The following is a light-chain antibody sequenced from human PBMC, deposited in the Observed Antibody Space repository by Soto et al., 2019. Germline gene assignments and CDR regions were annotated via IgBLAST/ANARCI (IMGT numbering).Light chain of an antibody. J-gene: IGLJ2*01. CDR3: CSYAGSYTVL. V-gene: IGLV2-11*01. CDR2: DVS. Sequence: QLVLTQPRSVSGSPGQSVTISCTGTSSDVGGYNYVSWYQQHPGKAPKLMIYDVSKRPSGVPDRFSGSKSGNTASLTISGLQAEDEADYYCCSYAGSYTVLFGGGTKLTVL. CDR1: SSDVGGYNY.